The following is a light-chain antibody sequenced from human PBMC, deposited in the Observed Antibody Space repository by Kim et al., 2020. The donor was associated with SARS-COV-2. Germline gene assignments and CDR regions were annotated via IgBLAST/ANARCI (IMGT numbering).Light chain of an antibody. Sequence: DIQMTQSPSTLAASVGDRVTISCRVSQTISTYLNWYQQKPGEAPKLLIYAVSSLHRGVPSRFSGSGSGTDFTLTVSSLQPEDFATYICQQTNISPYTFGQGTKLEI. CDR3: QQTNISPYT. CDR1: QTISTY. J-gene: IGKJ2*01. V-gene: IGKV1-39*01. CDR2: AVS.